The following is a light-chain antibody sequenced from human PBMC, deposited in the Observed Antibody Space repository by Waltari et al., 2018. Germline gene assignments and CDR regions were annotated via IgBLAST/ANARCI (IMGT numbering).Light chain of an antibody. Sequence: DIQMTQSPSSLSASIGDRVTITGQASQNITNYLNWYQHKPGKAPNLLIYDSSSLETGVPSRFTGSGSATDFTFTISSLQPEDLATYYCQQYHNLPLTFGGGTKVEI. CDR3: QQYHNLPLT. CDR2: DSS. CDR1: QNITNY. V-gene: IGKV1-33*01. J-gene: IGKJ4*01.